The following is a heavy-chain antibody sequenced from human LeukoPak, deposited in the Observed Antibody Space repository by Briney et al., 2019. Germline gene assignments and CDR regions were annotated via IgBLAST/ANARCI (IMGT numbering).Heavy chain of an antibody. V-gene: IGHV5-51*03. Sequence: GEXXKLSCKGSGYSFTSYWIGWVRQMPGKGLEWMGIIYPGDSDTRYSPSFQGHVTISADKSISTAYLQWSSLKASDTAMYYCARVPGIAVAGPFDYWGQGTLVTVSS. CDR3: ARVPGIAVAGPFDY. CDR2: IYPGDSDT. CDR1: GYSFTSYW. D-gene: IGHD6-19*01. J-gene: IGHJ4*02.